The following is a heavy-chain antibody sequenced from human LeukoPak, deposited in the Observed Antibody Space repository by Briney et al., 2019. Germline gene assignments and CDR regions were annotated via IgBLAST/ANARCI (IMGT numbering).Heavy chain of an antibody. D-gene: IGHD3-22*01. CDR3: AREGHNYYDSSGYYPGGFDY. CDR2: IRHDGGYE. CDR1: GFLFSSYG. V-gene: IGHV3-30*02. J-gene: IGHJ4*02. Sequence: GGSLRLSCAASGFLFSSYGMHWVRQAPGKGLQWVAFIRHDGGYEYYADSVKGRFTISRDNSKKTLYLQMNSLRAEDTALYYCAREGHNYYDSSGYYPGGFDYWGQGTLVTVSS.